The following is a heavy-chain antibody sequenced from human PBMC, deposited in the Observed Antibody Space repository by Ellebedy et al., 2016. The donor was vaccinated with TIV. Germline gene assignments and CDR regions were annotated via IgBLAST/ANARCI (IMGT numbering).Heavy chain of an antibody. CDR2: INPNSGGT. CDR1: GYTFTGYY. J-gene: IGHJ4*02. CDR3: ARAGVPVGVYCRGGSCHEDY. V-gene: IGHV1-2*02. D-gene: IGHD2-15*01. Sequence: AASVQVSCKASGYTFTGYYMHWVRQAPGQGLEWMGWINPNSGGTNYAQKFQGRVTMTRDTSISTAYMELSRLKSDDTAVYYCARAGVPVGVYCRGGSCHEDYWGQGTLVTVSS.